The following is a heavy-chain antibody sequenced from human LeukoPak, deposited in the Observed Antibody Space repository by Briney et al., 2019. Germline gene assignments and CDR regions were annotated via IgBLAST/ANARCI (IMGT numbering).Heavy chain of an antibody. CDR1: GGSLSSYY. V-gene: IGHV4-59*01. CDR3: ARAYYYGSGSYGLDY. CDR2: IYSSGST. J-gene: IGHJ4*02. D-gene: IGHD3-10*01. Sequence: PSETLSLTCTVSGGSLSSYYWSWIRQPPGKGLEWIGYIYSSGSTNYNPSLKSRLTISVDASKNQFSLKLTSVTAADTAVYYCARAYYYGSGSYGLDYWGQGTLVTVSS.